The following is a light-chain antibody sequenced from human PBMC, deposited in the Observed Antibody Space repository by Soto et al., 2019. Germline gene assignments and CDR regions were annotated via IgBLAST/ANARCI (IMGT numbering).Light chain of an antibody. CDR2: EVS. J-gene: IGLJ2*01. Sequence: QSALTQPASVSGSPGQSITISCTGTSGDVGGYNYVSWYQHHPGKAPKLIIYEVSDRPSGVSNRFSGSRSGNTVSLTISGLQADDEADYYCNSFTSSSTFVFGGGTQLTVL. CDR3: NSFTSSSTFV. CDR1: SGDVGGYNY. V-gene: IGLV2-14*01.